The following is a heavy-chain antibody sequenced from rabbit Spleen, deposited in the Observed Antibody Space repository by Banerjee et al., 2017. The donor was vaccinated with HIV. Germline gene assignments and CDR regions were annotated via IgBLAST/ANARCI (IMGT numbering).Heavy chain of an antibody. V-gene: IGHV1S43*01. J-gene: IGHJ4*01. CDR2: IYTRDGST. D-gene: IGHD1-1*01. Sequence: QEQLEESGGGLVKPGGTLTLTCKASGIDFSNYYYMYWVRQAPGKGLELIAWIYTRDGSTYYASWVNGRFTISRSTSLNTVDLKMTSLTAADTATYFCARDPAYSNGGGSAIPYLWGPGTLVTVS. CDR3: ARDPAYSNGGGSAIPYL. CDR1: GIDFSNYYY.